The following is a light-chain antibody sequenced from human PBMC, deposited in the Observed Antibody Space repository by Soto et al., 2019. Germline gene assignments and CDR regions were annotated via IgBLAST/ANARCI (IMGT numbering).Light chain of an antibody. Sequence: EIVMTQSPATLSLSPGERATLSCRASQRITTVAWYQQKPGQAPRLLIYDASNRATGIPARFSGSGSGTDFTLTISSLEPEDFAVYYCQQRSNWLTFGGGTKVDIK. CDR1: QRITT. CDR3: QQRSNWLT. V-gene: IGKV3-11*01. J-gene: IGKJ4*01. CDR2: DAS.